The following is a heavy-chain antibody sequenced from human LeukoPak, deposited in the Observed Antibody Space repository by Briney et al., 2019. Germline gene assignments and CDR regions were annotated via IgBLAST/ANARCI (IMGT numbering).Heavy chain of an antibody. CDR2: INHSGST. V-gene: IGHV4-34*01. D-gene: IGHD6-19*01. J-gene: IGHJ4*02. CDR1: GGSFSGYY. CDR3: ASARMAVADY. Sequence: PSETLSLTCAVYGGSFSGYYWSWIRQPPGKGLEWIGEINHSGSTNYYPSLKSRVTISVDTSKNQFSLKQSSVTAADTAVYYCASARMAVADYWGQGTLVTVSS.